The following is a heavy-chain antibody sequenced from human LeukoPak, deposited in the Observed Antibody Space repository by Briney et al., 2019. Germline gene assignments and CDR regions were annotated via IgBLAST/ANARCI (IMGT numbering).Heavy chain of an antibody. V-gene: IGHV3-23*01. D-gene: IGHD6-19*01. CDR1: GFTFSSFA. Sequence: GGSLRLSCAASGFTFSSFAMSWVRQAPGKGLEWVSTISGSGGSTYYADSVKGRFTISRDNSKNTLYLQMNSLRAEDTAVYYCAKDGYSSGWFEIFDYWGQGTLVTVSS. J-gene: IGHJ4*02. CDR3: AKDGYSSGWFEIFDY. CDR2: ISGSGGST.